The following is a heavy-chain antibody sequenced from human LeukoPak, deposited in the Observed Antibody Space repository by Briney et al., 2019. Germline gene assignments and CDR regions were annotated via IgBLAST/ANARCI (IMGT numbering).Heavy chain of an antibody. CDR3: ARSTYCSGGSCSHNWFDP. V-gene: IGHV4-38-2*02. D-gene: IGHD2-15*01. J-gene: IGHJ5*02. CDR1: GYSISSGYY. Sequence: TSETLSLTCTVSGYSISSGYYWGWIRQPPGKGLEWIGSIYHSGSTYYNPSLKSRVTISVDTSKNQFSLKLSSATAADTAVYYCARSTYCSGGSCSHNWFDPWGQGTLVTVSS. CDR2: IYHSGST.